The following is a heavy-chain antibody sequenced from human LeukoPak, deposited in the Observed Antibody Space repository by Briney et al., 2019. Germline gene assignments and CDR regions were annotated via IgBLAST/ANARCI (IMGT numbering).Heavy chain of an antibody. V-gene: IGHV1-18*04. J-gene: IGHJ4*02. CDR3: ARTSHYVDIAATIPYGIYYFDY. CDR1: GYTFTGYY. CDR2: ISAYNGDT. D-gene: IGHD5-12*01. Sequence: GASVKVSCKASGYTFTGYYMHWVRQAPGQGLEWMGWISAYNGDTDYAQKLQGRVTMTTDTSTSTAYMELRSLRSDDTAVYYYARTSHYVDIAATIPYGIYYFDYWGQGTLVTVSS.